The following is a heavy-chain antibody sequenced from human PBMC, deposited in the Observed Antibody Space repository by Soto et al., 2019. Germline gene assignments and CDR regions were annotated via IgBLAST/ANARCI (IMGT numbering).Heavy chain of an antibody. CDR3: AREAYCSGGSCYSYDY. V-gene: IGHV4-59*01. CDR1: GGSISSYY. D-gene: IGHD2-15*01. Sequence: SETLSLTCTVSGGSISSYYWSWIRQPPGKGPEWIGYIYYSGSTNYNPSLKSRVTISVDTSKNQFSLKLSSVTAADTAVYYCAREAYCSGGSCYSYDYWGQGTLVTVSS. J-gene: IGHJ4*02. CDR2: IYYSGST.